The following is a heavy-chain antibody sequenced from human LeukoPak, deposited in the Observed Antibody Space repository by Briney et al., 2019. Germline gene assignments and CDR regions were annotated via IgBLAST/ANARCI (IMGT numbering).Heavy chain of an antibody. D-gene: IGHD1-1*01. CDR3: ARAPGTYYYYYYMDV. J-gene: IGHJ6*03. Sequence: SETLSLTCTVSGGSISSYYWSWIRQPPGKGLEWIGYIYYSGSTNYNPSLKSRVTISVDTSKNQFSLKRSSVTAADTAVYYCARAPGTYYYYYYMDVWGKGTTVTVSS. CDR2: IYYSGST. V-gene: IGHV4-59*01. CDR1: GGSISSYY.